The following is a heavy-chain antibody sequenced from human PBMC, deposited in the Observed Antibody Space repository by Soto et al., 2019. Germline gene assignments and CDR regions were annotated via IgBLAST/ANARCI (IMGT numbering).Heavy chain of an antibody. Sequence: QLQLQESGPGLVKPSETLSLTCTVSGVSINTNNYYWGWVRQPPGKGLEWIGNIFYSGSTFYNPSPRGWPTISVNKSKNQFPLRLNLGAGAGAAVYYCGGFVVAGSRNPGLDHLGQGNLVTVSS. CDR2: IFYSGST. CDR1: GVSINTNNYY. CDR3: GGFVVAGSRNPGLDH. J-gene: IGHJ4*02. D-gene: IGHD2-15*01. V-gene: IGHV4-39*01.